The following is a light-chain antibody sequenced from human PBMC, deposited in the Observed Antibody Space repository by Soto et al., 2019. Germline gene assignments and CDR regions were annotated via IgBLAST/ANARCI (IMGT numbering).Light chain of an antibody. CDR3: SSYTSSSTLSYV. CDR1: SSDVGGYNY. Sequence: QSALXQPASGSGSPGQSITISCTGTSSDVGGYNYVSWYQQHPGKAPKLMIYDVSNRPSGVSNRFSGSKSGNTASLTISGLQAEDEADYYCSSYTSSSTLSYVFGTGTKVTVL. CDR2: DVS. V-gene: IGLV2-14*01. J-gene: IGLJ1*01.